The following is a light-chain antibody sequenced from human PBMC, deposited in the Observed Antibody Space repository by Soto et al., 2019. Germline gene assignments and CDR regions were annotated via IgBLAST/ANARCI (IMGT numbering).Light chain of an antibody. J-gene: IGKJ1*01. CDR2: KAS. V-gene: IGKV1-5*03. CDR3: QQYNTFSWP. CDR1: QTIGSW. Sequence: DVQMTQSPSTLSAYVGDRVTITCRASQTIGSWLAWYQQKPGKAPKLLIYKASTLETGVPSRFSGSGSGTEFTLTISSLQPDDFATYYCQQYNTFSWPFGQGTKVEIK.